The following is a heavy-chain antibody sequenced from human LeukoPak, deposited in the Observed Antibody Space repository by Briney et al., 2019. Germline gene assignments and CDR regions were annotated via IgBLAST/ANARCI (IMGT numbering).Heavy chain of an antibody. Sequence: PGGSLRLSCAASGFTFRTYAMHWVRQAPGKGLEWVAVISYDGSNEHYADDSVKGRFTISRDNSKNTLYLQMNSLRAEDTAVYYCTRDLKTDGYNYDYFDYWGQGTLVTVSS. CDR1: GFTFRTYA. V-gene: IGHV3-30-3*01. CDR3: TRDLKTDGYNYDYFDY. J-gene: IGHJ4*02. CDR2: ISYDGSNE. D-gene: IGHD5-24*01.